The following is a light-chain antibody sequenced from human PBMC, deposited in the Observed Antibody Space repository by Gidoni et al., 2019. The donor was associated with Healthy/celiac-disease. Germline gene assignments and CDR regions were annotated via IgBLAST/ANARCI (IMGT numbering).Light chain of an antibody. CDR1: QRLLHSNGYNY. CDR2: LGS. V-gene: IGKV2-28*01. J-gene: IGKJ5*01. CDR3: MQALQTPFT. Sequence: DNVITQSTLSLPVTPGEPASISCRSRQRLLHSNGYNYLDWYLQKPGQSPQLLIYLGSNRASGVPDRFSGSGSGTDFTLKISRVEAEDVGVYYCMQALQTPFTFGQGTRLEIK.